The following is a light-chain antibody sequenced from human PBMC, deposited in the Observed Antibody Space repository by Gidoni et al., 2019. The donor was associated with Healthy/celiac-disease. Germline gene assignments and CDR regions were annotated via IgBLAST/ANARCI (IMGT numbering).Light chain of an antibody. CDR1: KLGDKY. V-gene: IGLV3-1*01. J-gene: IGLJ2*01. Sequence: SYELTQPPSVSVSQGQTASITCSGDKLGDKYACWYQQKPGQSPVLVSYQDSKRPSGIPERFSGSNSGNTATLTISGTQAMDEADYYCQAWDISTVVFGGGTKLTVL. CDR2: QDS. CDR3: QAWDISTVV.